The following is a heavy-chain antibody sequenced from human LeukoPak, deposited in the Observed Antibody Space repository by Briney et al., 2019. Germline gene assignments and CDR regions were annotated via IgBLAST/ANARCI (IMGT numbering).Heavy chain of an antibody. CDR2: IYTSGST. CDR3: ARVGAVAGTR. D-gene: IGHD6-19*01. V-gene: IGHV4-61*02. CDR1: GGSISSGSYY. Sequence: KPSQTLSLTCTVSGGSISSGSYYWSWIRQPAGKGLEWIGRIYTSGSTNYNPSLKSRVTISVDTSKNQFSLKLSSVTAADTAVYYCARVGAVAGTRWGQGTLVTVSS. J-gene: IGHJ4*02.